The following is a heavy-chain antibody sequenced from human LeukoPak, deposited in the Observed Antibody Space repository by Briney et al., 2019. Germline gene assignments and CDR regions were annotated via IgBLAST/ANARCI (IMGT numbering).Heavy chain of an antibody. V-gene: IGHV3-48*01. D-gene: IGHD5-24*01. CDR3: ARDERWVDFDH. CDR2: ISSSSSTI. Sequence: HPGGSLRLSCAASGFTFSTYTMNWVRQAPGKGLEWASHISSSSSTIYYADSVKGRFTVSRDNAKNSLYLQMNSLRAEDTAVYYCARDERWVDFDHWGQGTLVTVSS. CDR1: GFTFSTYT. J-gene: IGHJ4*02.